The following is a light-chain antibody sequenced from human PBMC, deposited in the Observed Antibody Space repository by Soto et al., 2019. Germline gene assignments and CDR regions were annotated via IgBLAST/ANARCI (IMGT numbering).Light chain of an antibody. V-gene: IGLV2-23*01. CDR1: SSTVGGFNV. Sequence: QSVLTQPASVSGSPGQSITISCTGTSSTVGGFNVVSWYQQHPGKAPKVIIYEGIKRPSGVSKRFSGSNSATTASLTISGLQAEDEADYYCCSYVGATTYVFGTGTKLTVL. CDR3: CSYVGATTYV. J-gene: IGLJ1*01. CDR2: EGI.